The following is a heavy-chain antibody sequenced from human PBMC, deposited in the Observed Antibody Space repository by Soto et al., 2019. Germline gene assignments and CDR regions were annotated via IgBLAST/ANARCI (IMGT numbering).Heavy chain of an antibody. V-gene: IGHV3-21*01. CDR1: GFTFSSYS. J-gene: IGHJ4*02. CDR2: ISSSSSYI. Sequence: GSLRLSCAASGFTFSSYSMSWVRQAPGKGLEWVSSISSSSSYIYYADSVKGRFTISRDNAKISLYLQMNSLRAEDTAVYYCAREPTYCSSTSCYIDYWGQGTLVTVST. CDR3: AREPTYCSSTSCYIDY. D-gene: IGHD2-2*02.